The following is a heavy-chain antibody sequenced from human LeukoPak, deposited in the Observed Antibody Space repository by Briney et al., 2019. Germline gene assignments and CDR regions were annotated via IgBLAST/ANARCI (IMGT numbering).Heavy chain of an antibody. D-gene: IGHD1-26*01. J-gene: IGHJ4*02. V-gene: IGHV3-23*01. CDR3: AKASTPSGSYHIDY. CDR2: ISGSGGSI. Sequence: GGSLRLSCAASGFTFSSYAMSWVRQAPGKGLEWVSAISGSGGSIGYADSVKGRFTISRDNAKNSLYLQMNSLRAEDTALYYCAKASTPSGSYHIDYWGQGTLVTVSS. CDR1: GFTFSSYA.